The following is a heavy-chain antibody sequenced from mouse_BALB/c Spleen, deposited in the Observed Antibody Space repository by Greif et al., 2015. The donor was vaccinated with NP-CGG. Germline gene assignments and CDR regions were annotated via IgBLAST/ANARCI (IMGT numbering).Heavy chain of an antibody. CDR1: GFNIKDYY. J-gene: IGHJ2*01. D-gene: IGHD1-1*01. CDR3: NSHLSSSYFDY. Sequence: VHVKQSGAELVRSGASVKLSCTASGFNIKDYYMHWVKQRPEQGLEWIGWIDPENGDTEYAPKFQGKATMTADTSSNTAYLQLSGLTSEDTAVYYCNSHLSSSYFDYWGQGTTLTVSS. V-gene: IGHV14-4*02. CDR2: IDPENGDT.